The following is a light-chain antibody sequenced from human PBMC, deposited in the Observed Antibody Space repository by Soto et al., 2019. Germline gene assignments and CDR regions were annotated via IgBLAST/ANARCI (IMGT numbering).Light chain of an antibody. V-gene: IGKV3-15*01. CDR2: GAS. CDR1: QSISGN. Sequence: EIVLTHSPGTLSLSQGEIVTLSCRASQSISGNLAWYQHKPGQAPRLLISGASARATGFPARFSGSGSGTEFTLTISSLQSEDFAVYYCQQYNNWPGTFGQGTKVDIK. J-gene: IGKJ1*01. CDR3: QQYNNWPGT.